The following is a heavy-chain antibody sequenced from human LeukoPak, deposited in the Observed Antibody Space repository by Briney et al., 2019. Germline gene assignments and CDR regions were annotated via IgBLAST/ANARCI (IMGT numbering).Heavy chain of an antibody. CDR2: IRYDGSNK. D-gene: IGHD3-10*01. V-gene: IGHV3-30*02. CDR1: GFTFSSYG. CDR3: AKDLRKGRGVIITYYYYYGMDV. Sequence: PGGSLRLSCVASGFTFSSYGMHWVRQAPGKGLEWVAFIRYDGSNKYYADSVKGRFTISRDNSKNTLYLQMNSLRAEDTAVYYCAKDLRKGRGVIITYYYYYGMDVWGQGTTVTVSS. J-gene: IGHJ6*02.